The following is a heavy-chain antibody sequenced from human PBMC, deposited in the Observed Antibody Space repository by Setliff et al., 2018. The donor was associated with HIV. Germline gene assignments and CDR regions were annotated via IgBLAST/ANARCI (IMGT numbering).Heavy chain of an antibody. Sequence: SETLSLTCTVSGGSISSYYWSWIRQPPGKGLEWIGYIYYSGSTNYNPSLKSRVTISVDTSKNQFSLNLSSATAADTAVYYCARDNGVAGFDYWGQGTLVTV. J-gene: IGHJ4*02. V-gene: IGHV4-59*01. CDR1: GGSISSYY. CDR2: IYYSGST. CDR3: ARDNGVAGFDY. D-gene: IGHD6-19*01.